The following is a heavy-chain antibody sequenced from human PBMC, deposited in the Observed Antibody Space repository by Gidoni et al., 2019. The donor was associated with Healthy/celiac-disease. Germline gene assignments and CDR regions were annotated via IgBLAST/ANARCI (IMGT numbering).Heavy chain of an antibody. CDR1: GGSFSGYY. CDR3: ASRPTRSVYASFDY. J-gene: IGHJ4*02. D-gene: IGHD2-8*01. Sequence: QVQLQQWGAGLLKPSETLSLTRAVYGGSFSGYYWSWIRQPPGKGLEWIGEINHSGSTNYNPSLKSRVTISVDTSKNQFSLKLSSVTAADTAVYYCASRPTRSVYASFDYWGQGTLVTVSS. V-gene: IGHV4-34*01. CDR2: INHSGST.